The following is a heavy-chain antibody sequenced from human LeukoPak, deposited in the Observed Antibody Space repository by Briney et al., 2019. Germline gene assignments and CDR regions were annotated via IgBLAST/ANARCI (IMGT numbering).Heavy chain of an antibody. Sequence: GGSLRLSCAASGFTFSSYGMHWVRQAPGKGLEWVAVIWYDGSNKYYADSVKGRFTISRDNSKNTRYLQMNSMRAEDTAVYYCARDPGGTYYSESSGGWGQGTLVTVSS. V-gene: IGHV3-33*01. CDR3: ARDPGGTYYSESSGG. CDR2: IWYDGSNK. J-gene: IGHJ4*02. D-gene: IGHD3-22*01. CDR1: GFTFSSYG.